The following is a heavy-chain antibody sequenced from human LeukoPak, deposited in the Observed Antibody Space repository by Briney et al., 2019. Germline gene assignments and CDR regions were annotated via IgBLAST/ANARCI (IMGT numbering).Heavy chain of an antibody. CDR2: MNPNSGNT. CDR3: ARGGGYYDRSAKYFIRPPEY. J-gene: IGHJ4*02. Sequence: ASVKVSCKASGYTFTNYDINWVRQATGQGLEWMGWMNPNSGNTGYAQKFQGRVTMTRNTSISTAYMELSSLRSEDTAVYYCARGGGYYDRSAKYFIRPPEYWGQGTLVTVSS. V-gene: IGHV1-8*02. CDR1: GYTFTNYD. D-gene: IGHD3-22*01.